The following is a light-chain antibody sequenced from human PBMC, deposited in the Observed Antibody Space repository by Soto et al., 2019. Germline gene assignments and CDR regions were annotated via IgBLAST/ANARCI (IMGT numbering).Light chain of an antibody. J-gene: IGKJ1*01. Sequence: DIQLTQSPSTLSASVGERVTITCRASQTVNTWLAWYQHKPGKAPKVLIAGASGLMNGVPSTFSGSGSGTEFALTISSVQPDDFATYFCQHYDTFSWTFGQGTKVDIK. CDR3: QHYDTFSWT. V-gene: IGKV1-5*01. CDR1: QTVNTW. CDR2: GAS.